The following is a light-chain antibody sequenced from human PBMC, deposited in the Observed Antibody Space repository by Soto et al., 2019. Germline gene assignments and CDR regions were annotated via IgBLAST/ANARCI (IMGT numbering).Light chain of an antibody. J-gene: IGKJ1*01. CDR2: DAS. CDR3: QQYNSYSRT. CDR1: QSISSW. V-gene: IGKV1-5*01. Sequence: IRMTQSPSTLSASVGDRVTITCRASQSISSWLAWYQQKPGKAPKLLIYDASSLESRVTSRFSGSGSGTEFTLTISSLQPDDFATYHCQQYNSYSRTFGQVTKVDIK.